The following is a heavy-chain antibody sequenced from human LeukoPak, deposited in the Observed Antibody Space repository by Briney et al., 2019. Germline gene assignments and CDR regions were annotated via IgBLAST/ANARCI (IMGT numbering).Heavy chain of an antibody. J-gene: IGHJ3*02. CDR2: ISGSGGST. Sequence: PGGSLRLSCAASGFTFSSYAMSWVRQAPGKGLEWVSAISGSGGSTYYADSVKGRFTISRDNSKNTLYLQMNSLRAEDTAVYYCAKADVLRYFDWLNAFDIWGQGTMVTVSS. CDR1: GFTFSSYA. CDR3: AKADVLRYFDWLNAFDI. V-gene: IGHV3-23*01. D-gene: IGHD3-9*01.